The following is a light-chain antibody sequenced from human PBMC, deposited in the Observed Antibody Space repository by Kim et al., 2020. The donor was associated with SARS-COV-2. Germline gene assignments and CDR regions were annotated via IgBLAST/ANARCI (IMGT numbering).Light chain of an antibody. CDR3: QSFDSNIQV. V-gene: IGLV6-57*01. Sequence: GKTVTISCTRSSGSIASTNVQGYQQRPGTSPTAVIFENNQRPSGVPDRFSGSIDGSSNSASLTISGLKTEDEADYYCQSFDSNIQVFGGGTQLTVL. CDR1: SGSIASTN. J-gene: IGLJ3*02. CDR2: ENN.